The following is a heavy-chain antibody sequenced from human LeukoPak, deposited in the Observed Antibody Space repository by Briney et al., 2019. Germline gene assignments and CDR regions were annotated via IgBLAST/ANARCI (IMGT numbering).Heavy chain of an antibody. V-gene: IGHV1-46*01. Sequence: ASVKVSCKGSEYTFRNHYMHWVRQAPGQGLEWMGIINPSGTRTTYAQKFQGRVIITRDQSADSVFMELSNLESNDTAVYYCARRAQTTVTKGGGGFDYWGQGTLVTVSS. D-gene: IGHD4-17*01. CDR1: EYTFRNHY. J-gene: IGHJ4*02. CDR3: ARRAQTTVTKGGGGFDY. CDR2: INPSGTRT.